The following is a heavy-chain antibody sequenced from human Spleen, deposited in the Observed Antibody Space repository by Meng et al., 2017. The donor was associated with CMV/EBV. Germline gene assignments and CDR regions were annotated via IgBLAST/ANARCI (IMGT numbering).Heavy chain of an antibody. D-gene: IGHD5-24*01. CDR1: GFTFRNYG. Sequence: GGSLRLSCVTSGFTFRNYGMHWVRQAPGKGLEWVAVIWYDGNNKYYADSVKGRFTISREFSKRTVYLQMNSLRAEDTAVYYCAKSSVRDGFDLDAFDVWGQGTMVTVSS. V-gene: IGHV3-33*06. CDR2: IWYDGNNK. J-gene: IGHJ3*01. CDR3: AKSSVRDGFDLDAFDV.